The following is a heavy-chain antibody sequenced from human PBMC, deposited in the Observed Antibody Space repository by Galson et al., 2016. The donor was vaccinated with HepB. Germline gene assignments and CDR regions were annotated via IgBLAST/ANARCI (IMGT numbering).Heavy chain of an antibody. D-gene: IGHD2-15*01. V-gene: IGHV1-58*01. CDR1: GFTFTSSA. CDR3: ATPRYCYSGSCSIWYYDI. CDR2: IVVGSGDT. J-gene: IGHJ2*01. Sequence: SVKVSCKASGFTFTSSAVQWARRARGQRLEWIGWIVVGSGDTNYAQKFQERVTITRDMSTSTAYMELSSLRSEDTAVYYCATPRYCYSGSCSIWYYDIWGRGTLVTVSS.